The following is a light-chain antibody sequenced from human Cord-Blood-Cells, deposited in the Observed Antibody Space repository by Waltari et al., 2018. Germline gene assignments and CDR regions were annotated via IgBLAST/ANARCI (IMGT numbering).Light chain of an antibody. Sequence: DIQMTQSPSSLSASVGDRVTITCRASQSISSYLNWYQQKPGKAPKLQIYAASSLQSGGPSRFSGSVSVTDFTLTISSLQPEDFATYYCQQSYSTPSTFGQGTKLEIK. CDR3: QQSYSTPST. CDR2: AAS. CDR1: QSISSY. V-gene: IGKV1-39*01. J-gene: IGKJ2*01.